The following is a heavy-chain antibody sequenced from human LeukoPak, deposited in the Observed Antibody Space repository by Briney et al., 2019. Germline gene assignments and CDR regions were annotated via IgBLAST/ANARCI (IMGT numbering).Heavy chain of an antibody. Sequence: PGGSLRLSCAASGFTFSSYGMHWVRQAPGKGLEWVAFIRYDGSNKYYADSVEGRFTISRDNSKNTLYLQMNSLRAEDTAVYYCAKDNIVVVPAAITGLDYWGQGTLVTVSS. CDR2: IRYDGSNK. J-gene: IGHJ4*02. D-gene: IGHD2-2*02. CDR3: AKDNIVVVPAAITGLDY. V-gene: IGHV3-30*02. CDR1: GFTFSSYG.